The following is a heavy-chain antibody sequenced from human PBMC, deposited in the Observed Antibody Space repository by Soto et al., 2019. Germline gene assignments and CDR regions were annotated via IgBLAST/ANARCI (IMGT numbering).Heavy chain of an antibody. V-gene: IGHV1-2*02. CDR3: ARDRAVVVPAAIRPNYYYYYGMDV. D-gene: IGHD2-2*02. CDR2: INPNSGGT. J-gene: IGHJ6*02. CDR1: GYTFTGYY. Sequence: VKVSCKASGYTFTGYYMHWVRQAPGQGLEWMGWINPNSGGTNYAQKFQGRVTMTRDTSISTAYMELSRLRSDDTAVYYCARDRAVVVPAAIRPNYYYYYGMDVWGQGTTVTVSS.